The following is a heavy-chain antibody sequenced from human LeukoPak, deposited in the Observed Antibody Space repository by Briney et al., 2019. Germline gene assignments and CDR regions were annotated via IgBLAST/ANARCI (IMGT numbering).Heavy chain of an antibody. CDR1: GDSVSSNNPA. V-gene: IGHV6-1*01. D-gene: IGHD6-19*01. Sequence: SQTLSLTCAISGDSVSSNNPAWNWIRQSPSRGLEWLGRTYYRSKWYNDYAVSVKGRITINPDTSKNQFSLQLNSVTPEDTAVYYCARHGGGQWLVLGENYFDYWGQGTLVTVSS. CDR3: ARHGGGQWLVLGENYFDY. CDR2: TYYRSKWYN. J-gene: IGHJ4*02.